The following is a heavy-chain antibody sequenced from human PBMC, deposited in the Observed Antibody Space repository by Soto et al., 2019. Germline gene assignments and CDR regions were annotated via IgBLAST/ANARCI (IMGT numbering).Heavy chain of an antibody. CDR1: HATFTGYT. V-gene: IGHV1-18*04. Sequence: QVHLVQSETEVKEPGASVTVSCKTSHATFTGYTINWVRQAPGQGLEWLGWINSLSGNTYYARDFQGRLTMTTNTSATTAYMELRSLRSDDTAVYFCARGTVTSGRWFGPWGQGTLVTVSS. CDR2: INSLSGNT. CDR3: ARGTVTSGRWFGP. D-gene: IGHD4-17*01. J-gene: IGHJ5*02.